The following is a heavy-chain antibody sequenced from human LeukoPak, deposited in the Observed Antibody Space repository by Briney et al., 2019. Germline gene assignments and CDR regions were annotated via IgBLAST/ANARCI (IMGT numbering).Heavy chain of an antibody. V-gene: IGHV3-23*01. J-gene: IGHJ6*02. CDR3: AKSMVRGAMGYYYGMDV. Sequence: PGGSLRLSCAASGFTFSSYAMSWVRQAPGKGLEWVSAISGSGGSTYYADSVKGRFTISRDNSKNTLYLQMNSLRAGDTAVYYCAKSMVRGAMGYYYGMDVWGQGTTVTVSS. CDR1: GFTFSSYA. CDR2: ISGSGGST. D-gene: IGHD3-10*01.